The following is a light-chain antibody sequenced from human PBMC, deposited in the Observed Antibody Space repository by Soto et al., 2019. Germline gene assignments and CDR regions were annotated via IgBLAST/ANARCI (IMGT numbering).Light chain of an antibody. CDR1: QGIRND. CDR3: LHDYDNPLT. J-gene: IGKJ4*01. Sequence: IQMTQSPSSLSASVGDRVTITCRASQGIRNDLGWYQQKPGKAPKLLIYAASTLQSGAPLRFSGSGSDTDFKLTIGSLQPEDFASYYCLHDYDNPLTFGGGTKVEIK. CDR2: AAS. V-gene: IGKV1-6*01.